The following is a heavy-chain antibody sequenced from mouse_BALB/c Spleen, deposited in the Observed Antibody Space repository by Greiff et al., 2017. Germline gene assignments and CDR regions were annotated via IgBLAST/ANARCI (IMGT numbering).Heavy chain of an antibody. CDR3: TREGYDGLSRYAMDY. Sequence: EVQVVESGGGLVKPGGSLKLSCAASGFTFSSYTMSWVRQTPEKRLEWVATISSGGSYTYYPDSVKGRFTISRDNAKNTLYLQMSSLKSEDTAMYYCTREGYDGLSRYAMDYWGQGTSVTVSS. V-gene: IGHV5-6-4*01. CDR2: ISSGGSYT. CDR1: GFTFSSYT. D-gene: IGHD2-3*01. J-gene: IGHJ4*01.